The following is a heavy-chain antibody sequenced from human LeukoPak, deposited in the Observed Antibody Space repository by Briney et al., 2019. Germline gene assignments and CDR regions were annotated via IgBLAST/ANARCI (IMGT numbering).Heavy chain of an antibody. J-gene: IGHJ4*02. CDR1: GYTFTSYA. V-gene: IGHV1-3*01. D-gene: IGHD6-13*01. Sequence: ASVKVSCKASGYTFTSYAIYWVRQAPGQRLEWMGWINVGNGNTKYSQKFQDRVTITRDTLASTAYMELSSLKSEDTAVYYCASHTIAAAPGGGDAYWGQGTLVTVSS. CDR3: ASHTIAAAPGGGDAY. CDR2: INVGNGNT.